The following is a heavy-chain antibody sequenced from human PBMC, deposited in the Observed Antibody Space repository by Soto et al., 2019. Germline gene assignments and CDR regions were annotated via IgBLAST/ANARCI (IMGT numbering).Heavy chain of an antibody. J-gene: IGHJ4*02. V-gene: IGHV3-33*01. Sequence: QVQLVESGGGVVQPGRSLRLSCAASGFTFSTYGMHWVRQAPGKGLEWVAVIWYDGRNKYYADSVKGRFTISRDNSKNTLYLQVHSLIAEDPAVYYCASLYCSGGDCPSRYWGQGTLVTVSS. D-gene: IGHD2-15*01. CDR2: IWYDGRNK. CDR3: ASLYCSGGDCPSRY. CDR1: GFTFSTYG.